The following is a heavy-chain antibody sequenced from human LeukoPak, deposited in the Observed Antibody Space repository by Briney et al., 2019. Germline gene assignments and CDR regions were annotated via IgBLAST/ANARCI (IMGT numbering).Heavy chain of an antibody. CDR3: AREAWGSSGWSDSDY. V-gene: IGHV3-21*01. J-gene: IGHJ4*02. CDR1: GFTFSSYS. Sequence: GGSLRLSCAASGFTFSSYSMNWVRQAPGKGLEWVSSISSSSSYIYYADSVKGRFTISRDNAKNSLYLQMNSLRAEDTAVYYCAREAWGSSGWSDSDYWGQGTLVTVSS. CDR2: ISSSSSYI. D-gene: IGHD6-19*01.